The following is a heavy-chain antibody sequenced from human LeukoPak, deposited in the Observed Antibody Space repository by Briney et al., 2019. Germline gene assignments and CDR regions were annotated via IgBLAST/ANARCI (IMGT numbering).Heavy chain of an antibody. Sequence: GGSLRLSCAASGFTFSSYSMNWVRQAPGKGLEWVSSISSSSSYIYYADSVKGRFTISRDNAKNSLYLQMNSLRAEDTAVYYCASLHRRGWKRGSYFQHWGQGTLVTVSS. CDR3: ASLHRRGWKRGSYFQH. J-gene: IGHJ1*01. CDR2: ISSSSSYI. CDR1: GFTFSSYS. V-gene: IGHV3-21*01. D-gene: IGHD6-19*01.